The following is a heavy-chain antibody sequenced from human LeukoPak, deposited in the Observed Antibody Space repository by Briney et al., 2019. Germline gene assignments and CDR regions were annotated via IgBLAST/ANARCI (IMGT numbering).Heavy chain of an antibody. J-gene: IGHJ3*02. CDR1: GFTFSSYD. CDR2: IGTAGDT. D-gene: IGHD1-26*01. V-gene: IGHV3-13*01. Sequence: PGGPLRLSCAASGFTFSSYDMHWVRQATGKGLEWVSAIGTAGDTYYPGSVRGRFTISRENAKNSLYLQMNSLRAGDTAVYYCARAGGSYYVDAFDIWGQGTMVTVSS. CDR3: ARAGGSYYVDAFDI.